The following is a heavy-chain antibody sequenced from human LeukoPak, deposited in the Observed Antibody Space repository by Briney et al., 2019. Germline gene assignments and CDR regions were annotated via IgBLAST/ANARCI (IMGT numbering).Heavy chain of an antibody. Sequence: GGSLRLSCAACGFTFDDYAMHWVRQAPGKGLEWVSGISWNSGSIGYADSVKGRFTISRDNAKNSLYLQMNSLRAEDTALYYCAKSSSSWYGYFDYWGQGTLVTVSS. CDR2: ISWNSGSI. V-gene: IGHV3-9*01. CDR3: AKSSSSWYGYFDY. D-gene: IGHD6-13*01. CDR1: GFTFDDYA. J-gene: IGHJ4*02.